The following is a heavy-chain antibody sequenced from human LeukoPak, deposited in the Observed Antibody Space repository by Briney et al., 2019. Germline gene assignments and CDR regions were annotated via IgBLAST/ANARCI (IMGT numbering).Heavy chain of an antibody. CDR1: GCSISSYY. CDR3: ARDRRRVLRYLDWPGGMDV. V-gene: IGHV4-59*01. D-gene: IGHD3-9*01. J-gene: IGHJ6*04. Sequence: SETLSLTCTVSGCSISSYYWSWIRQPPGKGLEWIGYIYYSGSTNYNPSLKSRVTISVDTSKNQFSLKLSSVTAADAAVYYCARDRRRVLRYLDWPGGMDVWGKGTTVTVSS. CDR2: IYYSGST.